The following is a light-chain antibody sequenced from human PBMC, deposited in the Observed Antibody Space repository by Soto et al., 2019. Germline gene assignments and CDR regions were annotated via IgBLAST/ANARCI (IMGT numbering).Light chain of an antibody. CDR3: QQNYITPLT. CDR2: AAS. J-gene: IGKJ4*01. Sequence: DVQLTQSPSPLSASVGDRVSSSCRASRAITNHLNWYQQKPGKAPILLVYAASTLETGVPSRFSGRGSGTHFTLTIDNLQPEDVATYFCQQNYITPLTFGGGTKVDI. V-gene: IGKV1-39*01. CDR1: RAITNH.